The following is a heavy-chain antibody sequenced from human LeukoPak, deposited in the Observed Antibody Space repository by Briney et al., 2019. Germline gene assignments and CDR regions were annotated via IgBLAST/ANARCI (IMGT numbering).Heavy chain of an antibody. Sequence: ASVKVSCKASGYTFTDYYIHWVRQAPGQGLEWMGWINPNSGGTNYAQKFQGRVTMTRDTSISTAYMELSRLRSEDTAVYYCARDDYDILTGYYKGHYNYKDVWGKGTTVTISS. V-gene: IGHV1-2*02. CDR1: GYTFTDYY. D-gene: IGHD3-9*01. CDR3: ARDDYDILTGYYKGHYNYKDV. J-gene: IGHJ6*03. CDR2: INPNSGGT.